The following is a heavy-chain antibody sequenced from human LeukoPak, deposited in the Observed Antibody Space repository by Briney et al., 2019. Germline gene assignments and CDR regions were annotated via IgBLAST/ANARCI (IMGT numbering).Heavy chain of an antibody. CDR1: GFTFSSYA. V-gene: IGHV3-23*01. CDR3: ARSIAAAGADY. Sequence: PGGSLRLSCAASGFTFSSYAMSWVRQAPGKGLEWVSAISGSGGSTYYADSVKGRFTISRDNAKNSLYLQMNSLRAEDTAVCYCARSIAAAGADYWGQGTLVTVSS. D-gene: IGHD6-13*01. J-gene: IGHJ4*02. CDR2: ISGSGGST.